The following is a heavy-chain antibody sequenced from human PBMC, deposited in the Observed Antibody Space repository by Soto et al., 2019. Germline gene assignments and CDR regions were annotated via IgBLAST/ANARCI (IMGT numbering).Heavy chain of an antibody. D-gene: IGHD6-19*01. CDR1: DGSISSSSYY. Sequence: SETLSLTCTVSDGSISSSSYYWGWIRQPPGKGLEWIGSIYYSGSTYYNPSLKSRVTISVDTSKNQFSLKLSSVTAADTAVYYCARHETSSSGYPFDSYYYYYMDVWGKGTTVTVSS. CDR3: ARHETSSSGYPFDSYYYYYMDV. CDR2: IYYSGST. J-gene: IGHJ6*03. V-gene: IGHV4-39*01.